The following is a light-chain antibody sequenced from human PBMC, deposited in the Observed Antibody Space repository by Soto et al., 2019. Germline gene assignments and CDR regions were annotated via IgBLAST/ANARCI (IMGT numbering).Light chain of an antibody. CDR3: GTWDNSLSAWV. V-gene: IGLV1-51*01. CDR2: DST. CDR1: SSNIGSNY. Sequence: QSVLTQPPSVSAAPGQKVTISCSGSSSNIGSNYVSWYQQLPGTAPKLLIFDSTKRPSGLPDRISGSKSGTSATLGITGLQTGDEADYYCGTWDNSLSAWVFGGGTKLTVL. J-gene: IGLJ3*02.